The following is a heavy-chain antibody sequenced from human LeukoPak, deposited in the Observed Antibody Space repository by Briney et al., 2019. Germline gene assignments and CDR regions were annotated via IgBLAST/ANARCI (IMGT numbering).Heavy chain of an antibody. CDR2: INPGNGDT. D-gene: IGHD2-2*02. J-gene: IGHJ4*02. Sequence: ASVKVSCKTSGYSLTSQDMHWVRQAPGQSLEWMGCINPGNGDTKYSQELQGRVTITRDTSATTAYMELSSLRSDDMAVYYCTLYNYWGQGTLVTVSS. CDR3: TLYNY. V-gene: IGHV1-3*03. CDR1: GYSLTSQD.